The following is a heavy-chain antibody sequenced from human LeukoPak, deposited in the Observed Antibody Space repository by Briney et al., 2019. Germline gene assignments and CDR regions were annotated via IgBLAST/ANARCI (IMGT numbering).Heavy chain of an antibody. CDR1: GGTFSSDG. V-gene: IGHV1-69*01. CDR3: AREGLFTMVRRGTRDN. Sequence: SVKVSCKASGGTFSSDGITWVRQAPGQGLEWMGGIIPSFRKPDYAKKFQGRVTLTADESTSTAYMELSSLRSEDTAVYYCAREGLFTMVRRGTRDNWGQGTLVTVSS. CDR2: IIPSFRKP. D-gene: IGHD3-10*01. J-gene: IGHJ4*02.